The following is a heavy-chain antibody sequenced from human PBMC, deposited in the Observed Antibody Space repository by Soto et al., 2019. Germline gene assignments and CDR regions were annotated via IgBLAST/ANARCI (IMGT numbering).Heavy chain of an antibody. J-gene: IGHJ6*02. Sequence: SVKVSCKASGGTFSSYAISWVRQAPGQGLEWMGGIIPIFGTANYAQKFQGRVTITADESTSTAYMELSSLRSEDTAVYYCARDWRLYYYDSSGYPRGMDVWGQGTMVTVSS. CDR3: ARDWRLYYYDSSGYPRGMDV. D-gene: IGHD3-22*01. V-gene: IGHV1-69*13. CDR1: GGTFSSYA. CDR2: IIPIFGTA.